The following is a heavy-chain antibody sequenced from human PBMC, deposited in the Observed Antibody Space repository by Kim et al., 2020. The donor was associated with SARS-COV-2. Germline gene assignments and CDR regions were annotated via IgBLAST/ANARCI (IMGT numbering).Heavy chain of an antibody. CDR1: GFTFSSYA. V-gene: IGHV3-23*01. CDR2: ISGSGGST. D-gene: IGHD4-17*01. CDR3: AKDYGDYLGRGYFDY. J-gene: IGHJ4*02. Sequence: GGSLRLSCAASGFTFSSYAMSWVRQAPGKGLEWVSAISGSGGSTYYADSVKGRFTISRDNSKNTLYLQMNSLRAEDTAVYYCAKDYGDYLGRGYFDYWGQGTLVTVSS.